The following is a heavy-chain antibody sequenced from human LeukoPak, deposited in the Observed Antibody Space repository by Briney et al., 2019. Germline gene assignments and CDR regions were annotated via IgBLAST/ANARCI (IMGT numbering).Heavy chain of an antibody. CDR1: GFTFSSYA. Sequence: LGGSLRLSCAASGFTFSSYALTWVRQAPGKGLEWVSAISVSGGDTYYADSVRGRFTISRDNSKNTLYLQMDSLRAEDTAVYYCAKDQVQQQLVRQLDYWGQGTLVTVSS. CDR2: ISVSGGDT. D-gene: IGHD6-13*01. V-gene: IGHV3-23*01. J-gene: IGHJ4*02. CDR3: AKDQVQQQLVRQLDY.